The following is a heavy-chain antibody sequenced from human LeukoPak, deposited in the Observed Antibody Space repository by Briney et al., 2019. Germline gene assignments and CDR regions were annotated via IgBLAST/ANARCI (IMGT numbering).Heavy chain of an antibody. CDR2: IYYSGST. Sequence: SETLSLTCTVSGDSISSTSYYWGWIRQPPGKGLEWIGSIYYSGSTYYNPSLKSRVTISVDTSKNQFSLKLSSVTAADTAVYYCARVPENYVFGSGSYPVLFDYWGQGTLVTVSS. J-gene: IGHJ4*02. D-gene: IGHD3-10*01. CDR1: GDSISSTSYY. V-gene: IGHV4-39*07. CDR3: ARVPENYVFGSGSYPVLFDY.